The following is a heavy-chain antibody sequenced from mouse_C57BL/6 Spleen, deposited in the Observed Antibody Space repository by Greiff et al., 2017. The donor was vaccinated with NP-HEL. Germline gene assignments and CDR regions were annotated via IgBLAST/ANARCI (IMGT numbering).Heavy chain of an antibody. Sequence: QVQLQQPGAELVKPGASVKLSCKASGYTFTSYWMHWVKQRPGQGLEWIGMIHPTSGSTNYNEKFKSKATLTVDKSSSTAYMQLSSLTSEDSAVYYCARSGQITTVVAPFDYWGQGTTLTVSS. CDR1: GYTFTSYW. CDR3: ARSGQITTVVAPFDY. V-gene: IGHV1-64*01. CDR2: IHPTSGST. J-gene: IGHJ2*01. D-gene: IGHD1-1*01.